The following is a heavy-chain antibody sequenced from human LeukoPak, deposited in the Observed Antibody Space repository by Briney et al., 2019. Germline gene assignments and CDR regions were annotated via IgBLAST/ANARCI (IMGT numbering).Heavy chain of an antibody. D-gene: IGHD3-22*01. CDR1: GFTFSSYS. Sequence: GGSLRLSCSASGFTFSSYSMNWVRQAPGKGLEWVSSISSSSSYIYYADSVKGRFTISRDNAKNSLYLQMNSLRAEDTAVYYCARVGYYDSSGYRAFDIWGQGTMVTVSS. CDR3: ARVGYYDSSGYRAFDI. CDR2: ISSSSSYI. J-gene: IGHJ3*02. V-gene: IGHV3-21*01.